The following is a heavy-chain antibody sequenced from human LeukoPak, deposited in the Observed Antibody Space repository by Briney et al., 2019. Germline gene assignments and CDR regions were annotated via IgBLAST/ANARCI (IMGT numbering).Heavy chain of an antibody. CDR1: GFTFSNAW. CDR3: ARLQYSSGWSEP. CDR2: IKSKTDGGTT. D-gene: IGHD6-19*01. Sequence: GGSPRLSCAASGFTFSNAWMSWVRQAPGKGLEWVGRIKSKTDGGTTDYAAPVKGRFTISRDDSKNTLYLQMNSLRAEDTAVYYCARLQYSSGWSEPWGQGTLVTVSS. J-gene: IGHJ5*02. V-gene: IGHV3-15*01.